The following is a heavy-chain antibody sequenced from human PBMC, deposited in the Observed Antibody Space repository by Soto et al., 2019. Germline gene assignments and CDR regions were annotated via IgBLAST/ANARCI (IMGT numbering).Heavy chain of an antibody. V-gene: IGHV3-23*01. CDR1: GFTFSSYW. Sequence: PGGSLRLSCAASGFTFSSYWMSWVRQAPGKGLEWVSAISGSGGSTYYADSVKGRFTISRDNSKNTLYLQMNSLRAEDTAVYYCAKDPRRPPLGCYFDYWGQGTLVTVSS. CDR2: ISGSGGST. J-gene: IGHJ4*02. D-gene: IGHD6-6*01. CDR3: AKDPRRPPLGCYFDY.